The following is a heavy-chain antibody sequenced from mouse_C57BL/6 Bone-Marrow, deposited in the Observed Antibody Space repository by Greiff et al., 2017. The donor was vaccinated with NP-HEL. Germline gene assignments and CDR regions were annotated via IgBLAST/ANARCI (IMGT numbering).Heavy chain of an antibody. Sequence: EVQLQQSGPELVKPGASVKISCKASGYTFTDYYMNWVKQSHGKSLEWIGDINPNNGGTSYNQKFKGKATLTVDKSSSTAYMELRSLTSEDSAVYYCARRKALYYYGSSYYAMDYWGQGTSVTVSS. V-gene: IGHV1-26*01. CDR1: GYTFTDYY. J-gene: IGHJ4*01. D-gene: IGHD1-1*01. CDR2: INPNNGGT. CDR3: ARRKALYYYGSSYYAMDY.